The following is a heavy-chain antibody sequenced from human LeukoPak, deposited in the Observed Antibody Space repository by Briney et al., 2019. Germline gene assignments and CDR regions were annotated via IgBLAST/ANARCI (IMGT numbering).Heavy chain of an antibody. CDR3: ARVIGCSSTSCFVFDAFDT. D-gene: IGHD2-2*01. Sequence: ASVKVSCKASGYTFTRYDINWVRQATGQGLEWMGWMNPNSGNTGYAQKFQGRVTMTRNTSISTAYMELSSLRSEDTAVYYCARVIGCSSTSCFVFDAFDTWGQGTMVTVSS. J-gene: IGHJ3*02. CDR1: GYTFTRYD. CDR2: MNPNSGNT. V-gene: IGHV1-8*01.